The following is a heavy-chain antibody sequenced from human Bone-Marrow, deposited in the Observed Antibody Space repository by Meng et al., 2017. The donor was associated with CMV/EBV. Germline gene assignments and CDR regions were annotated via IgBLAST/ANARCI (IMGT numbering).Heavy chain of an antibody. CDR1: GFTFSSYA. V-gene: IGHV3-43D*03. D-gene: IGHD3-22*01. CDR3: ANDKGYYDSSGYYSEYFQH. CDR2: ITFDGGRI. J-gene: IGHJ1*01. Sequence: GESLKISCAASGFTFSSYAMHWVRQAPGKGLEWVSLITFDGGRIYYADSVKGRFTISRDNSKNSLYLQMDSLRAEDTALYYCANDKGYYDSSGYYSEYFQHWGQGTLVTFSS.